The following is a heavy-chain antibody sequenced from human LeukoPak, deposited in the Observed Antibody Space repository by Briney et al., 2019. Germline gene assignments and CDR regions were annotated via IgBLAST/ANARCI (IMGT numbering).Heavy chain of an antibody. D-gene: IGHD4-17*01. CDR3: ATHSYGAKSGHFQH. J-gene: IGHJ1*01. Sequence: SETLSLTCAVSGGSISSGGYSWSWIRQPPGKGLEWIGYIYHSGSTYYNPSLKSRVTISVDRSKNQFSLKLSSVTAADTAVYYCATHSYGAKSGHFQHWGQGTLVTVSS. CDR2: IYHSGST. CDR1: GGSISSGGYS. V-gene: IGHV4-30-2*01.